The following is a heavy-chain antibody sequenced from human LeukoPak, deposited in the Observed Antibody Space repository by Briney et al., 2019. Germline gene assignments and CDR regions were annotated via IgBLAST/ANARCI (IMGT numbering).Heavy chain of an antibody. CDR1: GFTFSSYA. CDR3: ASLWFRANDAFDI. D-gene: IGHD3-10*01. Sequence: GGSLRLSCGASGFTFSSYAMSWVRQAPGKGLEWVSAISGSGGSTYYADSVKGRFTISRDNSKNTLYLQMNSLRAEDTAVYYCASLWFRANDAFDIWGQGTMVTVPS. V-gene: IGHV3-23*01. J-gene: IGHJ3*02. CDR2: ISGSGGST.